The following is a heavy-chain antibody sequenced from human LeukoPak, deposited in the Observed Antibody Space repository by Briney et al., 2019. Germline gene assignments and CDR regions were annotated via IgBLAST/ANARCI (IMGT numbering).Heavy chain of an antibody. CDR2: IYYSGST. CDR1: GVSISSYY. J-gene: IGHJ3*01. V-gene: IGHV4-59*08. D-gene: IGHD6-13*01. Sequence: SETLSLTCTVSGVSISSYYWSWIRQPPGKGLEWIGYIYYSGSTNYNPSLKSRVTISLDTSKNQFSLKLSSVTAADTAVYYCARHDGSSWYYAFDVWGQGTMVTVSS. CDR3: ARHDGSSWYYAFDV.